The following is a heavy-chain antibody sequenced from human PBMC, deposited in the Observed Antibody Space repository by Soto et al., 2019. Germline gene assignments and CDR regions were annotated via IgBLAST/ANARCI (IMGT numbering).Heavy chain of an antibody. J-gene: IGHJ4*02. CDR3: ARDLLAYCGGDCQDRDY. CDR2: IYHSGST. D-gene: IGHD2-21*02. Sequence: SETLSLTCAVSGGSISSSNWWSWVRQPPGKGLEWIGEIYHSGSTNYNPSLKSRVTISVDKSKNQFSLKLSSVTAADTAVYYCARDLLAYCGGDCQDRDYWGQGTLVTVSS. V-gene: IGHV4-4*02. CDR1: GGSISSSNW.